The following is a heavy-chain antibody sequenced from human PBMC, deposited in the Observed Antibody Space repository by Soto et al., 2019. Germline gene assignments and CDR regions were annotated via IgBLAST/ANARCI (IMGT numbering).Heavy chain of an antibody. CDR3: ASVPLDYCDYCLDY. J-gene: IGHJ4*02. V-gene: IGHV1-69*06. CDR2: IIPIFGTA. D-gene: IGHD4-17*01. Sequence: SVKVSCKASGGSFSSYAIIWVRQAPGQGLEWMGGIIPIFGTANYAQKFQGRVTITADKSTSTAYMELSSLRSEDTAVHYCASVPLDYCDYCLDYWGQGTLVTVSS. CDR1: GGSFSSYA.